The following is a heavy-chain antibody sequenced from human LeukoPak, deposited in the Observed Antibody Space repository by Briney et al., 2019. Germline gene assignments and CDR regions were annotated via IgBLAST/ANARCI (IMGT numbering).Heavy chain of an antibody. J-gene: IGHJ4*02. V-gene: IGHV3-30-3*01. CDR2: ISYDGSNK. CDR1: GFTFSSYA. D-gene: IGHD1-26*01. Sequence: PGGSLRLSCAASGFTFSSYAMHWVRQAPGKGLEWVAVISYDGSNKYYADSVKGRFTISRDNSKNTLYLQMNSLRAEDTAVYYCAKDLWGSYFVSYFDYWGQGTLVTVSS. CDR3: AKDLWGSYFVSYFDY.